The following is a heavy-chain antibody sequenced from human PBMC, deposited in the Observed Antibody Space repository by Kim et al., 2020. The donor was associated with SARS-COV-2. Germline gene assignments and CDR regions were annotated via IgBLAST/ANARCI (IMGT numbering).Heavy chain of an antibody. V-gene: IGHV3-11*01. D-gene: IGHD3-10*01. CDR3: ARDRVEGSLRGMDV. CDR2: ISSSDSTI. J-gene: IGHJ6*02. Sequence: GGSLRLSCAASGFTFSDYYMSWIRQAPGRGLEWVSYISSSDSTIYYADSVKGRFTISRDNAKNSLYLQMNSLRAEDTAVYYCARDRVEGSLRGMDVWGQGTTVTVSS. CDR1: GFTFSDYY.